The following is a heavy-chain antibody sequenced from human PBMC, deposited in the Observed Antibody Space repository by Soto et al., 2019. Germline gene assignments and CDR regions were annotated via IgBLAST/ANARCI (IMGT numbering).Heavy chain of an antibody. V-gene: IGHV1-3*01. CDR3: ARADYYGSGSYLFDY. Sequence: QVQLVQSGAEVKKPGASVKVSCKASGYTFTSYAMHWVRQAPGQRLEWMGWINAGNGNTKYSQKFQGRVTITRDTSASKAYMELSSLRSEDTAVYYCARADYYGSGSYLFDYWGQGTLVTVSS. D-gene: IGHD3-10*01. J-gene: IGHJ4*02. CDR1: GYTFTSYA. CDR2: INAGNGNT.